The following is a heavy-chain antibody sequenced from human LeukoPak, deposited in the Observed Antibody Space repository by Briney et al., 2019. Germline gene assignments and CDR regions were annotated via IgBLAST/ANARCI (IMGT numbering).Heavy chain of an antibody. D-gene: IGHD1-26*01. CDR3: ARVIPTYSGSYYGAFDL. J-gene: IGHJ3*01. V-gene: IGHV3-30-3*01. CDR1: GFTFSSYA. CDR2: ISYDENDK. Sequence: PGRSLRLSCAASGFTFSSYAMHWVRQAPGKGLEWVSIISYDENDKSYADSVKGRFTISRDNSKNTLYLQMHSLRTDDTAVYYCARVIPTYSGSYYGAFDLWGQGTMVIVSS.